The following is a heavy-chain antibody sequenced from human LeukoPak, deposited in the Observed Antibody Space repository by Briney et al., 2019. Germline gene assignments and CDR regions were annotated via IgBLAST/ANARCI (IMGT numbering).Heavy chain of an antibody. D-gene: IGHD6-13*01. CDR3: AREGAAAGTCDY. J-gene: IGHJ4*02. CDR1: GGSFSGYY. V-gene: IGHV4-34*01. Sequence: SETLSLTCAVYGGSFSGYYWSWIRQPPGKGLEWIGEINHSGSTNYNPSLKSRVTISVDTSKNQFSLKLSSVTAADTAVYYCAREGAAAGTCDYWGQGTLDTVSS. CDR2: INHSGST.